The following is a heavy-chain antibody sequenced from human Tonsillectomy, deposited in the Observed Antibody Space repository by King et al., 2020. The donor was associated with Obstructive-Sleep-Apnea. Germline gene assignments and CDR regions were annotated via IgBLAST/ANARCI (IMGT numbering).Heavy chain of an antibody. CDR1: GGSISSYY. CDR2: IFSDGST. D-gene: IGHD2-15*01. V-gene: IGHV4-59*08. Sequence: VQLQESGPGLVKPSETLSLACSVSGGSISSYYWTWIRQPPGKGLEWIAYIFSDGSTDYNPSLKSRVIISLDTSRQQFPLRLSSVTAADTAGYYCAGLVGSRGYYYYYGLDVWGQGTTVTVSS. CDR3: AGLVGSRGYYYYYGLDV. J-gene: IGHJ6*02.